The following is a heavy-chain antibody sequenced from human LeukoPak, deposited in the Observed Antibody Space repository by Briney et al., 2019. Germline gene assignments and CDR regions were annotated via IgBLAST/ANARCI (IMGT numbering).Heavy chain of an antibody. CDR3: AKALYDFWSGYQYYFDY. D-gene: IGHD3-3*01. Sequence: GGSLRLSCAASGFTFSSYATSWVRQAPGKGLEWVSAISGSGGSTYYADSVKGRFTISRGNSKNTLYLQMNSLRAEDTAVYYCAKALYDFWSGYQYYFDYWGQGTLVTVSS. CDR2: ISGSGGST. V-gene: IGHV3-23*01. CDR1: GFTFSSYA. J-gene: IGHJ4*02.